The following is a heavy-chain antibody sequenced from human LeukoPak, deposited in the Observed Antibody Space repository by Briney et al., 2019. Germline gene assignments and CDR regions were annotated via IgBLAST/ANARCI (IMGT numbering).Heavy chain of an antibody. D-gene: IGHD6-13*01. J-gene: IGHJ5*02. CDR2: IYTSGST. CDR3: ARYSSSLGLFDP. Sequence: SETLSLTCTVSGGFISSGSYYWSWIRQPAGKGLEWIGRIYTSGSTNYNPSLKSRVTISVDTSKNQFSLKLSSATAADTAVYYCARYSSSLGLFDPWGQGTLVTVSS. CDR1: GGFISSGSYY. V-gene: IGHV4-61*02.